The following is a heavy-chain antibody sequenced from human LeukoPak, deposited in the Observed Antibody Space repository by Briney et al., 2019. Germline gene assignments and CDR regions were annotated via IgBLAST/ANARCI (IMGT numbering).Heavy chain of an antibody. D-gene: IGHD3-3*02. CDR1: GGSISSGSYY. CDR2: IYTSGST. V-gene: IGHV4-61*02. CDR3: ARGHFWSGYYPYYYYYYMDV. Sequence: SETLSLTCTVSGGSISSGSYYWSWIRQPAGKGLEWIGRIYTSGSTNYNPSLKSRVTISVDTSKNQFSLKLSSVTAADTAVYYCARGHFWSGYYPYYYYYYMDVWGKGTTVTVSS. J-gene: IGHJ6*03.